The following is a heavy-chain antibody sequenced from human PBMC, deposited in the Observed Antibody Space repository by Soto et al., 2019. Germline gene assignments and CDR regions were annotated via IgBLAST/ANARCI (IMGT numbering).Heavy chain of an antibody. Sequence: HPGGSLRLSCESSGFTFSGFDMHWFRQPTGKGLDWVSTIGTAGDTYYAVSVKGRFTISRDNAKNSLSLQMNSLRAGDTAVYFCARGQEVGAHFFDSWGQGTQVTVSS. CDR3: ARGQEVGAHFFDS. D-gene: IGHD2-15*01. CDR2: IGTAGDT. CDR1: GFTFSGFD. J-gene: IGHJ4*02. V-gene: IGHV3-13*01.